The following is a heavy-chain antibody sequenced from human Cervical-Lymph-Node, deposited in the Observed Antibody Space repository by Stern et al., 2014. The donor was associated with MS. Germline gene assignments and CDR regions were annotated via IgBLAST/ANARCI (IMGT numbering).Heavy chain of an antibody. J-gene: IGHJ4*02. CDR3: ARGISQDSSGYHFQTPLYYLDY. V-gene: IGHV3-13*01. CDR2: IVTAGDT. D-gene: IGHD3-22*01. Sequence: EVQLLESGGGLVQPGGSLRLSCAASGFTFSSYDMHWVRQVTGKGLEWVSAIVTAGDTYYPGSVKGRFTVSRENAKNSLYLQMNSLRAGDTAVYYCARGISQDSSGYHFQTPLYYLDYWGQGTLVTVSS. CDR1: GFTFSSYD.